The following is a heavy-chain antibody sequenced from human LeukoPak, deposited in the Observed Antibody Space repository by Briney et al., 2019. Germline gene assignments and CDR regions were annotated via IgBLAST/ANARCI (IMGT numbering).Heavy chain of an antibody. CDR2: ISAYNGNT. Sequence: ASVKVSCKASGYTFTSYGISWVRQAPGQGLEWMGWISAYNGNTNYAQKLQGRVTMTTDTSTSTAYMELRSLRSDDTAVYYCARVESPSGYGYNWFDPWGQGTLVTVSS. CDR1: GYTFTSYG. CDR3: ARVESPSGYGYNWFDP. D-gene: IGHD5-12*01. V-gene: IGHV1-18*01. J-gene: IGHJ5*02.